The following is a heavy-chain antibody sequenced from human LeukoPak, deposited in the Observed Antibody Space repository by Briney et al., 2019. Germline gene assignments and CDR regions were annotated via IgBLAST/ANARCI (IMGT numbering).Heavy chain of an antibody. CDR2: ISAYNGNT. J-gene: IGHJ4*02. Sequence: GASVKVSCKVSGYTLTELSMHWVRQAPGQGLEWMGWISAYNGNTNYAQKLQGRVTMTTDTSTSTAYMELRSLRSDDTAVYYCARDSCSSTSCYVDYWGQGTLVTVSS. CDR1: GYTLTELS. CDR3: ARDSCSSTSCYVDY. D-gene: IGHD2-2*01. V-gene: IGHV1-18*01.